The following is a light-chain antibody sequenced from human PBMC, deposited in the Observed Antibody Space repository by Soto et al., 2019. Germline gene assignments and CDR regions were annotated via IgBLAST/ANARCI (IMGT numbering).Light chain of an antibody. V-gene: IGLV2-11*01. J-gene: IGLJ2*01. CDR1: SYDVGGYNF. CDR2: DVS. CDR3: YSYAGSYTVV. Sequence: QSALTQPRSVSGSLGQSVTISCTGTSYDVGGYNFVSWYQQHPGKAPKPMIYDVSKRPSGVPDRFSGSKSGNMASLTISGLRAEDEADYYCYSYAGSYTVVFGGGTQLTVL.